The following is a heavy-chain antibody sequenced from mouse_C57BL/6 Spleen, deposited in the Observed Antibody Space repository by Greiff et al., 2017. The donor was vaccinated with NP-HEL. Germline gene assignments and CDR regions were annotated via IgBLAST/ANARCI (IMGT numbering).Heavy chain of an antibody. CDR3: ASYYGSSFYFDY. Sequence: EVQVVESGGGLVKPGGSLKLSCAASGFTFSSYTMSWVRQTPEKRLEWVATISGGGGNTYYPDSVKGRFTISRDNAKNTLYLQMSSLRSEDTALYYCASYYGSSFYFDYWGQGTTLTVSS. CDR2: ISGGGGNT. V-gene: IGHV5-9*01. CDR1: GFTFSSYT. J-gene: IGHJ2*01. D-gene: IGHD1-1*01.